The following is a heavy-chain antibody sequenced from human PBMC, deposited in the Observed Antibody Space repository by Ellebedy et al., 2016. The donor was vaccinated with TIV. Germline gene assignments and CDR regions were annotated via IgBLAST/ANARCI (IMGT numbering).Heavy chain of an antibody. V-gene: IGHV3-23*01. J-gene: IGHJ4*02. CDR2: FFSYDGST. CDR1: GFTFSNYA. Sequence: GESLKISCAASGFTFSNYAMSWVRQAPGKGLEWVSDFFSYDGSTHYADSVKGRFTISRDNSKNTLYLQMSSLRAEDTAVYYCAKDLAAGTTLRLGYWGQGTLVTVSS. D-gene: IGHD1-1*01. CDR3: AKDLAAGTTLRLGY.